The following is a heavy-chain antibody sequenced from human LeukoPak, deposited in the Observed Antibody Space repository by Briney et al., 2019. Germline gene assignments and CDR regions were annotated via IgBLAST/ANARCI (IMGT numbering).Heavy chain of an antibody. CDR2: INSDGSEG. J-gene: IGHJ3*01. CDR3: ARSSYSSSSSV. Sequence: GGSLRLSCAASGFTFSSYGMHWVRQAPGKGLEWVASINSDGSEGYYADVVKGRFTISRDNAKNSLYLQINSLRAEDTAVYYCARSSYSSSSSVWGQGTMVTVSS. CDR1: GFTFSSYG. V-gene: IGHV3-7*03. D-gene: IGHD6-6*01.